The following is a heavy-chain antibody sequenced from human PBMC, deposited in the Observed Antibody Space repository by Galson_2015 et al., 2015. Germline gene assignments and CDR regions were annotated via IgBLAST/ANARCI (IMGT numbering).Heavy chain of an antibody. Sequence: SLRLSCAASGFTFSGPAMHWVRQASGKGLEWVGRIRSKANSYATAYAASVKGRFTISRDDSKNTAYLQMNSLKTEDTAVYYCTRHKEKGYYYGMDVWGQGTTVTVSS. J-gene: IGHJ6*02. CDR3: TRHKEKGYYYGMDV. CDR1: GFTFSGPA. V-gene: IGHV3-73*01. CDR2: IRSKANSYAT.